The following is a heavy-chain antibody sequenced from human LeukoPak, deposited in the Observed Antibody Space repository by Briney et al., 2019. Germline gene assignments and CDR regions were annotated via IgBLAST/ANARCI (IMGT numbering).Heavy chain of an antibody. Sequence: SETLSLTCTVSGGSISSYYWSWIRQPPGKGLEWIGYIYYSGSTNYNPSLKSRVTISVDTSKNQFSLKLSFVTAADTAVYYCARSRRVSNWFDPWGQGTLVTVSS. J-gene: IGHJ5*02. CDR3: ARSRRVSNWFDP. CDR1: GGSISSYY. V-gene: IGHV4-59*01. CDR2: IYYSGST.